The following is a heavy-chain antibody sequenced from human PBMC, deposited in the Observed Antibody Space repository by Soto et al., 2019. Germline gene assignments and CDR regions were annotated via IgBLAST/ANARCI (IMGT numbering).Heavy chain of an antibody. CDR2: IRWNSGST. Sequence: GGSLRLSCAASGFTVDDYAMHWVRQAPGKGLGWVSGIRWNSGSTGYADSVKGRFTISRDNAKNSLYLQMNSRRAGDTALLYCSKSTVVVAGSYYYYYYGMDVWGQGTTVTVSS. J-gene: IGHJ6*02. CDR3: SKSTVVVAGSYYYYYYGMDV. CDR1: GFTVDDYA. V-gene: IGHV3-9*01. D-gene: IGHD6-19*01.